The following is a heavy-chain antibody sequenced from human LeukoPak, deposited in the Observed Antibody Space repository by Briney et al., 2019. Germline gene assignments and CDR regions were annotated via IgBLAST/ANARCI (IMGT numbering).Heavy chain of an antibody. V-gene: IGHV1-69*02. CDR3: ARAPMVGVGWGAFDI. CDR2: IIPILGIA. CDR1: GGTLSSYT. Sequence: ASVKVSCKASGGTLSSYTISWVRQAPGQGLEWMGRIIPILGIANYAQKFQGRVTITADKSTSTAYMELSSLGSEDTAVYYCARAPMVGVGWGAFDIWGQGTMVTVSS. J-gene: IGHJ3*02. D-gene: IGHD1-26*01.